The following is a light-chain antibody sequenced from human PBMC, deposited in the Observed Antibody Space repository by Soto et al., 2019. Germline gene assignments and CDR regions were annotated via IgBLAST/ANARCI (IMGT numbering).Light chain of an antibody. J-gene: IGLJ1*01. CDR1: SSDVGGYNY. CDR2: DVS. V-gene: IGLV2-11*01. CDR3: CSYAGSPYV. Sequence: QSVLTQPRSVSGSPGQSVTISCTGTSSDVGGYNYVSWFQQHPGNTQKVMIYDVSKRPSGVPDRLSGSKSGNTASLSISWLQAEDEADYYCCSYAGSPYVFGTGTKVTVL.